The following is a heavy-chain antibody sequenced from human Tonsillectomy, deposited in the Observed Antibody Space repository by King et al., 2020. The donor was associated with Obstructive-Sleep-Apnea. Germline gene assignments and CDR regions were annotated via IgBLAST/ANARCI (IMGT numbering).Heavy chain of an antibody. Sequence: VQLQESGPGLVKPSETLSLTCTVSGGSISSYYWSWLRQPPGKGLEWIGYIYYSERTNYNPSLKSRVTISVDTSKDQFSLKLSSVTAADTAVYYCATTPTSNLAWEFDYWGQGTLVTVSS. D-gene: IGHD1-26*01. CDR2: IYYSERT. CDR3: ATTPTSNLAWEFDY. J-gene: IGHJ4*02. CDR1: GGSISSYY. V-gene: IGHV4-59*01.